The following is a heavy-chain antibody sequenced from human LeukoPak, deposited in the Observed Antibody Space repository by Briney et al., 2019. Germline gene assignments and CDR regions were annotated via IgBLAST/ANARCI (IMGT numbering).Heavy chain of an antibody. CDR1: GFSFSIYF. Sequence: PGGSLRLSCAASGFSFSIYFMNWVRQAPGKGLEWVSSISRTSEYIHYADSVRGRFAISRDNAKNSVYLQMNSLRAEDTAVYFWGGGGVFDYWGKGIRVPVSA. V-gene: IGHV3-21*01. CDR3: GGGGVFDY. D-gene: IGHD3-16*01. CDR2: ISRTSEYI. J-gene: IGHJ4*02.